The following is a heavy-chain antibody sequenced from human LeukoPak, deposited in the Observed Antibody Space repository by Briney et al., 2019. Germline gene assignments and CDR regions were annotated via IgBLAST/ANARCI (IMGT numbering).Heavy chain of an antibody. CDR3: ARDIASAGMDY. CDR1: GFTFSSYS. V-gene: IGHV3-21*01. D-gene: IGHD6-13*01. CDR2: ISSSSSYI. Sequence: GGSLRLSCAASGFTFSSYSMDWVRQAPGKGLEWVSSISSSSSYIYYADSVRGRFTISRDNAKNSLYLQMNSLRAEDTAVYYCARDIASAGMDYWGQGTLVTVSS. J-gene: IGHJ4*02.